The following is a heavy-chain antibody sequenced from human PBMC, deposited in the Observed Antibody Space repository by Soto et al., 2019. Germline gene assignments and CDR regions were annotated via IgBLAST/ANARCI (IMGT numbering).Heavy chain of an antibody. CDR3: ARDLGYCSGGTCYSVLDY. CDR2: IKQDGSEK. D-gene: IGHD2-15*01. V-gene: IGHV3-7*03. CDR1: GFTFSSNW. J-gene: IGHJ4*02. Sequence: GSLRLSCAASGFTFSSNWMNWVRQAPGKGPEWVANIKQDGSEKYYVDSMKGRFTISRDNAKNSLLLQMNSLRVEDTAVYYCARDLGYCSGGTCYSVLDYWGQGALVTVSS.